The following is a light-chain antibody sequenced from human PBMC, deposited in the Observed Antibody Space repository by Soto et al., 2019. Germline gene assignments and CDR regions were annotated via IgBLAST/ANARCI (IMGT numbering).Light chain of an antibody. CDR1: QSISSW. Sequence: DIQMTQSPSTLSASVGDRVTITCRASQSISSWLAWYQQKPGKALKLLIYDASSLESGVPSSLSGSGSGTEVTLAISSLQPDDFSTYCCQQYKSYAWTFGQGTKVEIK. V-gene: IGKV1-5*01. J-gene: IGKJ1*01. CDR3: QQYKSYAWT. CDR2: DAS.